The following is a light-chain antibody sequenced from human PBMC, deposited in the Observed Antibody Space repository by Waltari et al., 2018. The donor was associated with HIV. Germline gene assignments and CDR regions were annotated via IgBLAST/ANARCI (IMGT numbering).Light chain of an antibody. CDR3: SSYTSSSTLDV. Sequence: QSALTQPASVSGSPGQSITISCTGTRGAVGGYNYVSWYQQYPGQAPKLIIYEVNNRPSGVSDRFSGSKSGNTASLTISGLQAEDEADYYCSSYTSSSTLDVFGTGTEVTVL. CDR1: RGAVGGYNY. V-gene: IGLV2-14*01. CDR2: EVN. J-gene: IGLJ1*01.